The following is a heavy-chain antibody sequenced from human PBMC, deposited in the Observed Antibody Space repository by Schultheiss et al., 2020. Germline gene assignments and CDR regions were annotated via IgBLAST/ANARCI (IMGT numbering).Heavy chain of an antibody. Sequence: SETLSLTCAVSGDSIISGSSYWGWIRQPPGKGLEWIGSIYYSGSTNHNPSLKSRVTISVDTSKNQFSLKLSSVTAADTAVYYCARGRITMVRGVSYFDYWGEGTLGTV. V-gene: IGHV4-39*01. J-gene: IGHJ4*02. CDR3: ARGRITMVRGVSYFDY. CDR2: IYYSGST. CDR1: GDSIISGSSY. D-gene: IGHD3-10*01.